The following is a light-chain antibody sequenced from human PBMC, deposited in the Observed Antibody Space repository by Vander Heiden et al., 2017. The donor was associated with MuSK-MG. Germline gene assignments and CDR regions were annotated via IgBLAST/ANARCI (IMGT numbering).Light chain of an antibody. CDR1: QSVSSN. J-gene: IGKJ1*01. CDR2: GAS. CDR3: GQDATWHT. V-gene: IGKV3-15*01. Sequence: EIVMTQSPATLSVSPGERATLSCRASQSVSSNLAWYQQKPGQAPRLLIYGASTRATGIPDRFSGSGYGTEFTLTRSSLQCEDFAVYYCGQDATWHTFGQGTKVEIK.